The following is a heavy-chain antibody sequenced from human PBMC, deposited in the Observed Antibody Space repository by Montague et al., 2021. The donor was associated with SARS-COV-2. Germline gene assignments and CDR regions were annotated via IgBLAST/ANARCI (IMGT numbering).Heavy chain of an antibody. D-gene: IGHD4-23*01. J-gene: IGHJ6*02. Sequence: SLRLSCAASGFTFSNIWMSWVRQAPGKGLECVANIKPDESEKSYVDSVKGRFSISRDNAKNSLYLQMDNLRAEDTAIYYCAKNGGAHGLDVWGQGTSVSVSS. V-gene: IGHV3-7*01. CDR3: AKNGGAHGLDV. CDR2: IKPDESEK. CDR1: GFTFSNIW.